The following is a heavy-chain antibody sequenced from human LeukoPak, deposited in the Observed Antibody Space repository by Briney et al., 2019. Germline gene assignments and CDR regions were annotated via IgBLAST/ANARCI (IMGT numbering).Heavy chain of an antibody. CDR1: GFTFSDYY. Sequence: GGSLRLSCAASGFTFSDYYMSWIRPAPGEGLEWVSYISSSGSTIYYADSVKGRFTISRDNAKNSLYLQMNSLRAEDTAVYYCAGGGSYAHFDYWGQGTLVTVSS. D-gene: IGHD1-26*01. V-gene: IGHV3-11*01. J-gene: IGHJ4*02. CDR3: AGGGSYAHFDY. CDR2: ISSSGSTI.